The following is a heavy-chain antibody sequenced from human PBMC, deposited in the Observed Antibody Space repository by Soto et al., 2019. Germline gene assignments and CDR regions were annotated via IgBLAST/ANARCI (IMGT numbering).Heavy chain of an antibody. J-gene: IGHJ6*02. CDR1: GGSLSNYG. V-gene: IGHV1-69*12. D-gene: IGHD3-22*01. Sequence: QVQLVQSGAEVKKPGYSVKVSCKASGGSLSNYGISWVRQAPGQGLEWMGAIIPVFGTPNYAQKFQDRVTITADESTNTVYMEVRSLTSDDTAVYYCARGDATKIVVTTYYAMDVWGQGTTVTVSS. CDR2: IIPVFGTP. CDR3: ARGDATKIVVTTYYAMDV.